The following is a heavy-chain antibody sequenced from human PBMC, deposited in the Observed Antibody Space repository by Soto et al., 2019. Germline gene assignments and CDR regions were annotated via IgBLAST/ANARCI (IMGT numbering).Heavy chain of an antibody. V-gene: IGHV3-72*01. Sequence: EVQLVESGGGLVQPGGSLRLSCAASGFTFSDHYMDWVRQAPGKGLEWVARCRNKANSYSTDYAASVKGRFTISRDDSKNSLHPQMNGLKTEDTAVYYGASLEYFHGLGTYDNYWGQGTLVTVSS. CDR1: GFTFSDHY. D-gene: IGHD3-10*01. CDR3: ASLEYFHGLGTYDNY. CDR2: CRNKANSYST. J-gene: IGHJ4*02.